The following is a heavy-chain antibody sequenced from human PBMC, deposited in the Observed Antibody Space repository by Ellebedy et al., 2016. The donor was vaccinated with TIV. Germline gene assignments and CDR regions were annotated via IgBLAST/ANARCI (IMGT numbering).Heavy chain of an antibody. CDR1: GFTFSSYG. D-gene: IGHD3-3*01. V-gene: IGHV3-30*03. CDR2: ISYDGSNK. Sequence: GESLKISXAASGFTFSSYGMHWVRQAPGKGLEWVAVISYDGSNKYYADSVKGRFTISRDNSKNTLYLQMNSLRAEDTAVYYCARANSRLRIFGVVIPPASDAFDIWGQGTMVTVSS. J-gene: IGHJ3*02. CDR3: ARANSRLRIFGVVIPPASDAFDI.